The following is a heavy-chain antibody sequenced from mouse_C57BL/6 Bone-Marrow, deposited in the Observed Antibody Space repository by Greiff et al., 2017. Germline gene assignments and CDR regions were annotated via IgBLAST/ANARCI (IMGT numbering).Heavy chain of an antibody. CDR2: IRLKSDNYST. J-gene: IGHJ2*01. D-gene: IGHD2-1*01. CDR3: TGVCGNYDY. CDR1: GFTFSNYW. V-gene: IGHV6-3*01. Sequence: EVQLEESGGGLVQPGGSMKLSCVASGFTFSNYWMNWVRQSPEKGLEWVAQIRLKSDNYSTHYAESVKGTFTISRDDSKSNVYLQMNNLRAEETGIYYCTGVCGNYDYWGQGTTLTVSS.